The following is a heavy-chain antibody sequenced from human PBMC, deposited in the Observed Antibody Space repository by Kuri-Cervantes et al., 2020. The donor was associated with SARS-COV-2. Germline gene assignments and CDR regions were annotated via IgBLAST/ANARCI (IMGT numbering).Heavy chain of an antibody. D-gene: IGHD4-17*01. CDR1: GFIFSTYG. Sequence: GGSLRLSCAASGFIFSTYGMNWVRQAPGKGLEWVSSLSSSSSYIYYADSVRGRFTISRDNARNPLHLQMNSLRVDDTAVYYCARVMYGDYPGHHDTFDVWGQGTMVTVSS. CDR2: LSSSSSYI. J-gene: IGHJ3*01. V-gene: IGHV3-21*01. CDR3: ARVMYGDYPGHHDTFDV.